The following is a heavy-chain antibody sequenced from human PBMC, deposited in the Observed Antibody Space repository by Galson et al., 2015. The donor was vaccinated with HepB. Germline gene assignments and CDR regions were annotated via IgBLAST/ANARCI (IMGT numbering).Heavy chain of an antibody. J-gene: IGHJ3*02. V-gene: IGHV1-46*01. Sequence: SVKVSCKASGYKFTSYYMHWVRQAPGQGLEWMGIINPSGGSTDYAQKFRGRLTMTRDTSTSTVFMELSSLRSEDTAVYYCARASIVGATPDAFDIWGQGTMVTVSS. D-gene: IGHD1-26*01. CDR2: INPSGGST. CDR3: ARASIVGATPDAFDI. CDR1: GYKFTSYY.